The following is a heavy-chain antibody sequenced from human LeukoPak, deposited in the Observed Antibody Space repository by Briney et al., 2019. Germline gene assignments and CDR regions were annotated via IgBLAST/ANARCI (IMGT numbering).Heavy chain of an antibody. Sequence: PSETLSLTCTVSGGSISSSSYYWGWIRQPPGKGLEWIGSIYYSGSTYYNPSLKSRVTISVDTSKNQFSLKLSSVTAADTAVYYCARDLGKVYYYYMDVWGKGTTVTVSS. CDR1: GGSISSSSYY. V-gene: IGHV4-39*07. J-gene: IGHJ6*03. CDR3: ARDLGKVYYYYMDV. CDR2: IYYSGST. D-gene: IGHD4-23*01.